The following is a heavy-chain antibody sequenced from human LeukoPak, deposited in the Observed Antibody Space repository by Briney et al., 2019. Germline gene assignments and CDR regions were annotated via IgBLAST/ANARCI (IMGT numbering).Heavy chain of an antibody. CDR2: IWYDGSNK. CDR3: ARDLDGDGMDV. V-gene: IGHV3-33*01. Sequence: PGRSLRLSCAASGFNFSTYGMHWVRQAPGKGLEWVAVIWYDGSNKYYADSVKGRFTISRDNSKNTLYLQMNSLRAEDTAVYYCARDLDGDGMDVWGQGTTVTVSS. J-gene: IGHJ6*02. CDR1: GFNFSTYG. D-gene: IGHD1-1*01.